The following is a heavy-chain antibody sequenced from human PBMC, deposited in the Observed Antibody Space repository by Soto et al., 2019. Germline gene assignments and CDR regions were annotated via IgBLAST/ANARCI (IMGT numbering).Heavy chain of an antibody. CDR3: ARSRIAVADHYYYYGMDV. D-gene: IGHD6-19*01. CDR1: GYTFTSYG. J-gene: IGHJ6*02. CDR2: IIPIFGTA. Sequence: QVQLVQSGAEVKKPGASVKVSCKASGYTFTSYGISWVRQAPGQGLEWMGWIIPIFGTANYAQKFQGRVTITADESTSTAYMELSSLRSEDTAVYYCARSRIAVADHYYYYGMDVWGQGTTVTVSS. V-gene: IGHV1-69*13.